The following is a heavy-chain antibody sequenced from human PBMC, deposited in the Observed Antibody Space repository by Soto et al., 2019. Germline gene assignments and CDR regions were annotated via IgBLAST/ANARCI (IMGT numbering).Heavy chain of an antibody. J-gene: IGHJ4*02. CDR1: GGSISSYY. CDR2: VFSSGNT. Sequence: PSETLSLTCTVSGGSISSYYWSWIRQPAGKGLEWIGRVFSSGNTNYNPSLKSRVSMSVDTSENQFSLKLSSVTAADTAMYYCARATRDYGDYGYFDYWGQGTLVTVSS. CDR3: ARATRDYGDYGYFDY. D-gene: IGHD4-17*01. V-gene: IGHV4-4*07.